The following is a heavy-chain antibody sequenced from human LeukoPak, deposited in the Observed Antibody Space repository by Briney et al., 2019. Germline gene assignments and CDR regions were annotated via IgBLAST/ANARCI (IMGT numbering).Heavy chain of an antibody. Sequence: SETLSLTCAVSGGSISSRSWWSWVRQAPGKGLEWIGEISHSENTNYNPSLKSRVTTSIDKSNSQFSLNLTSVTAADTAVYYCARSDYIWGSYRVYDYWGQGTLVTVS. CDR1: GGSISSRSW. CDR2: ISHSENT. D-gene: IGHD3-16*02. J-gene: IGHJ4*02. V-gene: IGHV4-4*02. CDR3: ARSDYIWGSYRVYDY.